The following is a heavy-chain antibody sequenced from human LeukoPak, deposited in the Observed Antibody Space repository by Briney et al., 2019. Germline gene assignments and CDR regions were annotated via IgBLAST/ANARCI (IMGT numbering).Heavy chain of an antibody. V-gene: IGHV3-21*01. CDR3: ARDGIFDY. CDR1: GFTFSTYS. CDR2: IRSGSTYI. Sequence: GGSLRLSCAASGFTFSTYSMHWVCQAPGKGLEWVSSIRSGSTYINYADSVKGRFTISRDDAKNSLYLQMNSLRAEDTAVYYCARDGIFDYWGQGTLVTVSS. J-gene: IGHJ4*02.